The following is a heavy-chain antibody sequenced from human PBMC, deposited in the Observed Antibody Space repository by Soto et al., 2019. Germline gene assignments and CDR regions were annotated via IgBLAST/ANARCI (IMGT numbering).Heavy chain of an antibody. CDR3: ARALQPVIITLGY. Sequence: PSETLSLTCTVSGVSISSSSYYLGWIRQPPGKGLEWIGSIYYSGNTYYNPSLKSRVTISVDTSKNQFSLRLSSVTAADTAVYYCARALQPVIITLGYWGQGTLVTVSS. CDR1: GVSISSSSYY. CDR2: IYYSGNT. J-gene: IGHJ4*02. V-gene: IGHV4-39*01. D-gene: IGHD3-22*01.